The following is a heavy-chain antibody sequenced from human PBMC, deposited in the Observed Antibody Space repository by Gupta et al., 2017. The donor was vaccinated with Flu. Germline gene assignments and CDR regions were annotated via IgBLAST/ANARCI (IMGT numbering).Heavy chain of an antibody. V-gene: IGHV1-69*01. CDR2: IVTLLGTA. Sequence: GIVTLLGTADSAEKVQDRVTISADESKTTVYMELTSLRFEDTAVYYCARQSGGDNYHWNFDLWGRGTLVTVSS. J-gene: IGHJ2*01. D-gene: IGHD3-10*01. CDR3: ARQSGGDNYHWNFDL.